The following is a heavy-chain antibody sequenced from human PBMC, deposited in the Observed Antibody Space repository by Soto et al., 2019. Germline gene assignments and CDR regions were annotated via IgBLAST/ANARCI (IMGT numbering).Heavy chain of an antibody. D-gene: IGHD6-13*01. CDR3: AKAKYSSSWWAVDY. Sequence: GGSLRLSCVGSGFTFSSHVMHWVRQPPGKGLEFVSGTTGSGGDTFYANSVKDRFTISRDNSKNILYLEMNSLRAEDTAVYYCAKAKYSSSWWAVDYWGQGTLVTVSS. CDR1: GFTFSSHV. CDR2: TTGSGGDT. J-gene: IGHJ4*02. V-gene: IGHV3-64*01.